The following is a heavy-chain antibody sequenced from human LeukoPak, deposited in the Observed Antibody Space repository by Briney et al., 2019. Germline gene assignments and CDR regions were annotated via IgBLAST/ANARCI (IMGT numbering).Heavy chain of an antibody. CDR3: TRALGSYSGYDYFWFDP. CDR1: DGSFSGYY. CDR2: INHSGST. J-gene: IGHJ5*02. D-gene: IGHD5-12*01. Sequence: SETLSLTCTVYDGSFSGYYWSWIRQPPGKGLERIGEINHSGSTNYRPSLKSRVTISVDTSKNQFSLKLNSVTAADTAVYYCTRALGSYSGYDYFWFDPWGQGTLVTVSS. V-gene: IGHV4-34*01.